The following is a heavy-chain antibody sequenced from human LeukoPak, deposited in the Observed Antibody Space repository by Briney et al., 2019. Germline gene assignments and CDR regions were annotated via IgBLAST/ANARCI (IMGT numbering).Heavy chain of an antibody. V-gene: IGHV3-23*01. Sequence: GGSLRLSCAASGFTFSSYAMTWVRQAPGKGLEWVSSISGSGDYTYYTDSVKGRFTMSRDNSKNTVYLKMNSLRAEDTAVYYCARDGGYGDYNFDYWGQGTLVTVSS. D-gene: IGHD4-17*01. J-gene: IGHJ4*02. CDR3: ARDGGYGDYNFDY. CDR1: GFTFSSYA. CDR2: ISGSGDYT.